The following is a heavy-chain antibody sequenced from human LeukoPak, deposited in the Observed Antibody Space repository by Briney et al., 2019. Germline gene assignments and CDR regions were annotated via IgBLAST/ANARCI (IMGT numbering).Heavy chain of an antibody. CDR3: ARGLYGSGSYLIDY. CDR2: IYYSGST. D-gene: IGHD3-10*01. CDR1: GGSISSYY. V-gene: IGHV4-59*01. J-gene: IGHJ4*02. Sequence: SETPSLTCTVSGGSISSYYWSWIRQPPGKGLEWIGYIYYSGSTNYNPSLKSRVTISVDTSKNQFSLKLSSVTAADTAVYYCARGLYGSGSYLIDYWGQGTLVTVSS.